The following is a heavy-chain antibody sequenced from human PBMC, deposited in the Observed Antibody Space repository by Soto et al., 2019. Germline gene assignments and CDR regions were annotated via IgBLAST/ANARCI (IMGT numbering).Heavy chain of an antibody. CDR3: ARQRGVYSYGLYYFDY. J-gene: IGHJ4*02. D-gene: IGHD5-18*01. Sequence: SETLSLTCSVSDGSITSSTYYWGWLRQPPGKGLEWIGSIHYSGGTHYNPSLKSRVTISVDTSTNQFFLKLSSVTAADTAVYYCARQRGVYSYGLYYFDYWGQGTLVTVSS. CDR2: IHYSGGT. CDR1: DGSITSSTYY. V-gene: IGHV4-39*01.